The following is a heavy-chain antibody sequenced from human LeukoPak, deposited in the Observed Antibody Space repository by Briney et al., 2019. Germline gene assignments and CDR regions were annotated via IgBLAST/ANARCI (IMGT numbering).Heavy chain of an antibody. D-gene: IGHD4-17*01. CDR1: GFTSSSYG. CDR2: IWYDGSNK. V-gene: IGHV3-33*06. J-gene: IGHJ4*02. Sequence: GRSLRLSCAASGFTSSSYGMHWVRQAPGKGLEWVAVIWYDGSNKYYADSVKGRFTISRDNSKNTLYLQMNSLRAEDTAVYYCAKDLGPYGDFVFDYWGQGTLVTVSS. CDR3: AKDLGPYGDFVFDY.